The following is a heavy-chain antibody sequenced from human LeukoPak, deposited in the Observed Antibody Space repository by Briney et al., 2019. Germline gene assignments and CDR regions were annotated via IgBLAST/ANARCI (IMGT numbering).Heavy chain of an antibody. Sequence: SQTLSLTCAISGDSVSSNSAAWNWIRQSPSRGLEWLGRTYHRSKWYNDYAVSVKSRITINPDTSKNQFSLQLNSVTPEDTAVYYCARETAYSSNFWDAFDIWGQGTMVTVSS. CDR2: TYHRSKWYN. V-gene: IGHV6-1*01. CDR3: ARETAYSSNFWDAFDI. D-gene: IGHD6-19*01. J-gene: IGHJ3*02. CDR1: GDSVSSNSAA.